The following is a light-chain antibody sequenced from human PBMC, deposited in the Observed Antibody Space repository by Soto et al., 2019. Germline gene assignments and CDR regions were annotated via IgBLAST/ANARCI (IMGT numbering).Light chain of an antibody. V-gene: IGKV1-39*01. J-gene: IGKJ1*01. CDR2: TAS. CDR1: QNIYVY. CDR3: QQYYTVPS. Sequence: IQLTQSPSSLSASVGDRITISCRASQNIYVYVNWYQQKPGAAPKLLIYTASSLHTGVPSRFTGSGSGTDFTLTINSLQPEDSASYYCQQYYTVPSFGQGTKVEI.